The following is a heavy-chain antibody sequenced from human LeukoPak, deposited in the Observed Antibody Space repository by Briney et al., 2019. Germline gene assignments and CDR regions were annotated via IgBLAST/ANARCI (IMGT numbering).Heavy chain of an antibody. CDR3: ARRISVVSAADY. J-gene: IGHJ4*02. D-gene: IGHD2-15*01. Sequence: ASVKVSCKASGYTFTSYDINWVRQATGQGLEWMGWMSPNSGDTGYAQKFQGRVTMTRNTSISTAYLGLSSLKASDTAMYYCARRISVVSAADYWGQGTLVTVSS. CDR1: GYTFTSYD. CDR2: MSPNSGDT. V-gene: IGHV1-8*01.